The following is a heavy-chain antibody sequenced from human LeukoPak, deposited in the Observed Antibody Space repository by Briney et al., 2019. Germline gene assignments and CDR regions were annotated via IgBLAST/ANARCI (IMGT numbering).Heavy chain of an antibody. CDR1: GYTFTSYY. J-gene: IGHJ3*02. Sequence: ASVKVSCKASGYTFTSYYMHWVRQAPGQGLEWMGLINPSGGSTRYAQKFQGRVTVTRDTSTSTFYMEVSSLRSQDTAVYYCARWSYYDSSGYFVGAFDTWGQGTMVTVSS. D-gene: IGHD3-22*01. CDR3: ARWSYYDSSGYFVGAFDT. CDR2: INPSGGST. V-gene: IGHV1-46*01.